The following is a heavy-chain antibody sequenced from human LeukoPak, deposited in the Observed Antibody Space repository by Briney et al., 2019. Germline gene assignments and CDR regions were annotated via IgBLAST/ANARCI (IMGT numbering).Heavy chain of an antibody. CDR2: ISSSSSYI. V-gene: IGHV3-21*01. Sequence: GGSLRLSCAASGFTFSSYSMNWVRQAPGKGLEWVSSISSSSSYIYYADSVKGRFTISRDNAKSSLYLQMNSLRAEDTAVYYCARDTKQWLAFDYWGQGTLVTVSS. J-gene: IGHJ4*02. CDR1: GFTFSSYS. CDR3: ARDTKQWLAFDY. D-gene: IGHD6-19*01.